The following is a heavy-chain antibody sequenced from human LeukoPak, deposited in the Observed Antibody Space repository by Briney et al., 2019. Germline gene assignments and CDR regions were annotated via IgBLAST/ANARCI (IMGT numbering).Heavy chain of an antibody. V-gene: IGHV3-23*01. J-gene: IGHJ4*02. D-gene: IGHD1-26*01. CDR2: ISGSGGST. CDR3: AKDSGATTDYFDY. Sequence: GGSLKLSCAASGFTFSSYAMSWVRQAPGKGLEWVSAISGSGGSTYYADSVKGRFTISRDNSKNTLHLQMNSLRAEDTAVYYCAKDSGATTDYFDYWGQGTLVTVSS. CDR1: GFTFSSYA.